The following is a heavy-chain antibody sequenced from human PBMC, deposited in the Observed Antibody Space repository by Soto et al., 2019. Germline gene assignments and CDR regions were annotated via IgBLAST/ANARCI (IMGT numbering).Heavy chain of an antibody. V-gene: IGHV1-18*01. D-gene: IGHD2-2*01. CDR3: ARVRGDIVVVPAATPYYYYGMDV. J-gene: IGHJ6*02. Sequence: QVQLVQSGAEVKKPGASVKVSCKASGYTFTSYGISWVRQAPGQGLEWMGWISAYNGNTNYAQKLQGRVTMTTDTSTSTAYMELRSLRSNDTAMYYCARVRGDIVVVPAATPYYYYGMDVWGQWTTVTVSS. CDR1: GYTFTSYG. CDR2: ISAYNGNT.